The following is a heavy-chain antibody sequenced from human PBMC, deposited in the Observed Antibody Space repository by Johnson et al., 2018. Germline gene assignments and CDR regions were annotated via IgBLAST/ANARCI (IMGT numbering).Heavy chain of an antibody. CDR1: GGTFSRYA. CDR3: AREELFRAFDI. Sequence: QVQLVESGAEVKKPGSSVKVSCKASGGTFSRYAISWVRQAPGQGLEWLGGIIPIFGTANYAQKFQGRVTITADESTSTAYMGLGSLRSEDRAVYYWAREELFRAFDIWGQGTMVTVSS. D-gene: IGHD1-7*01. V-gene: IGHV1-69*01. J-gene: IGHJ3*02. CDR2: IIPIFGTA.